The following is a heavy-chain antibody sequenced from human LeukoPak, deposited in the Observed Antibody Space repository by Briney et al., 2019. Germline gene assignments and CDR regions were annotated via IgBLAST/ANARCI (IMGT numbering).Heavy chain of an antibody. CDR2: TWYDGSNN. D-gene: IGHD3-22*01. CDR3: SRDGRDYYDSSGYLDF. Sequence: GGSLRLSCAASGFTFSSYGMHWVRQAPGKGLERVAVTWYDGSNNYYADSVKGRFTISRDNSKNTLFLQMNSLRAEDTAVYYCSRDGRDYYDSSGYLDFGGQGPLVTVSS. J-gene: IGHJ4*02. V-gene: IGHV3-33*01. CDR1: GFTFSSYG.